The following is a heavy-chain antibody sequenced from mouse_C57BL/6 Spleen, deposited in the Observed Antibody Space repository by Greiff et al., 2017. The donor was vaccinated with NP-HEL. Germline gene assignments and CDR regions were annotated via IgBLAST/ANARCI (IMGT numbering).Heavy chain of an antibody. CDR2: ISSGGDYI. J-gene: IGHJ2*01. Sequence: DVHLVESGEGLVKPGGSLKLSCAASGFTFSSYAMSWVRQTPEKRLEWVAYISSGGDYIYYADTVKGRFTISRDNARNTLYLQMSSLKSEDTSMYYCTRATVVALDYWGQGTTLTVSS. V-gene: IGHV5-9-1*02. CDR1: GFTFSSYA. CDR3: TRATVVALDY. D-gene: IGHD1-1*01.